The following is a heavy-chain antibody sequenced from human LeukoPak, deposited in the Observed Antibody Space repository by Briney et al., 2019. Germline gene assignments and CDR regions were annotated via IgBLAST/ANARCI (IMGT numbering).Heavy chain of an antibody. V-gene: IGHV3-21*01. J-gene: IGHJ4*02. CDR1: GFTFSSYS. CDR2: ISSSSSYI. Sequence: GSLGLSCAASGFTFSSYSMNWVRQAPGKGLEGVSSISSSSSYIYYADSVKGRFTISRDNAEDSLYLQMNSLRAEDTAVYYCARAGPKSSSWYYYFDYWGQGTLVTVSS. CDR3: ARAGPKSSSWYYYFDY. D-gene: IGHD6-13*01.